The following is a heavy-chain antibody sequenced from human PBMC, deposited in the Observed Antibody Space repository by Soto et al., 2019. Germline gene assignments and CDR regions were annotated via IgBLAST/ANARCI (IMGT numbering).Heavy chain of an antibody. CDR2: IRYDRSNI. V-gene: IGHV3-33*01. D-gene: IGHD3-3*01. CDR3: ARDGVGRTVFFGYFDY. Sequence: QVQLVESGGGVVQPGRSLRLSCAASGSIFSGYGMHWVRQAPGKGLEGVAVIRYDRSNIYYAESVKGRFTISRDNSKNTLYLQMISLRAEDTAVYYCARDGVGRTVFFGYFDYWGQGALVTVSS. CDR1: GSIFSGYG. J-gene: IGHJ4*02.